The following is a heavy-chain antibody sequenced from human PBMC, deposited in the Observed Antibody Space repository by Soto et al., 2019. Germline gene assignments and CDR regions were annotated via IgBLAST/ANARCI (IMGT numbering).Heavy chain of an antibody. CDR1: GFTFSSYG. CDR3: AKDHRSSWHYFDY. J-gene: IGHJ4*02. V-gene: IGHV3-30*18. D-gene: IGHD6-13*01. Sequence: GGSLRLSCAASGFTFSSYGIHWVRQAPGKGLEWVAVISYDGSDKYYADSVRGRFTISRDNSKNTLYLQMNSLRAEDTAMYYCAKDHRSSWHYFDYWGQGTLVTVSS. CDR2: ISYDGSDK.